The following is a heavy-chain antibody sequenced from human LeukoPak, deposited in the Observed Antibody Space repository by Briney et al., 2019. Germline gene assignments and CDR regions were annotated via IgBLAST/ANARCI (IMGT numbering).Heavy chain of an antibody. CDR1: GGSISSGSYY. CDR2: IYTSGST. D-gene: IGHD3-10*01. V-gene: IGHV4-61*02. CDR3: ARVLWFGESYGGYFDY. J-gene: IGHJ4*02. Sequence: SETLSLTCTVSGGSISSGSYYWSWIRQPAGKGLEWIGRIYTSGSTNYNPSLKRRVTISVDTSKNQFSLKLSSVTAADTAVYYCARVLWFGESYGGYFDYWGQGTLVTVSS.